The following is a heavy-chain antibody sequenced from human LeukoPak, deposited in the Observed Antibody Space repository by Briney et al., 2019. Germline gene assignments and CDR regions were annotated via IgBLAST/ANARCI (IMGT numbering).Heavy chain of an antibody. J-gene: IGHJ5*02. CDR2: MNPNSGNT. V-gene: IGHV1-8*03. D-gene: IGHD2-15*01. CDR3: ARVGLGLRYCSGGSCSDWFDP. CDR1: GYTFTSYD. Sequence: GASVKVSCKASGYTFTSYDINWVRQATGQGLEWMGWMNPNSGNTGYAQKFQGRVTITRNTSISTAYMELSSLRSEDTAVYYCARVGLGLRYCSGGSCSDWFDPWGQGTLVTVSS.